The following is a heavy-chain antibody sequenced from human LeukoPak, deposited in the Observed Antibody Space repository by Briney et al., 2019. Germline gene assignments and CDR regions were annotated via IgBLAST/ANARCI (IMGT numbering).Heavy chain of an antibody. CDR3: ATDLGSSRPNF. Sequence: GGSLRLSCAASGFSFSTYWMSWVRQAPGKGLEWVANIKQDGSEKYYVDSAKGRFTISRDNAQNSQYLQMNSLRAEDTAVYYCATDLGSSRPNFWGQGILVTVSS. J-gene: IGHJ4*02. D-gene: IGHD6-13*01. CDR1: GFSFSTYW. V-gene: IGHV3-7*01. CDR2: IKQDGSEK.